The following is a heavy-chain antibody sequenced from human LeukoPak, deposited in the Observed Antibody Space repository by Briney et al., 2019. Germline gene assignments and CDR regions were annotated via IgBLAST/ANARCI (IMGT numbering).Heavy chain of an antibody. D-gene: IGHD3-22*01. CDR1: GITLSNYG. Sequence: GGSLRLSCAVSGITLSNYGMSWVRQAPGKGLEWVVGISDSGGRTNYADSVKGRFTISRDNPKNTIYLQMNSLRAEDTAVYFCAKRGVVIRVILVGFHKEAYYFDSWGQGALVTVSS. CDR2: ISDSGGRT. CDR3: AKRGVVIRVILVGFHKEAYYFDS. J-gene: IGHJ4*02. V-gene: IGHV3-23*01.